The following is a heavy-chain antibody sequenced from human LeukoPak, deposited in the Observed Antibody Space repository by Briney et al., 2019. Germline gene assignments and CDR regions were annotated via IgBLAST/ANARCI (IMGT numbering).Heavy chain of an antibody. CDR1: GYGFTSYW. J-gene: IGHJ4*02. D-gene: IGHD2-15*01. V-gene: IGHV5-10-1*01. Sequence: GESLRISCKGSGYGFTSYWISWVRQMPGKGLEWMGRIDPSDSYTNYSPSFQGHVTISADKSISAAYLQWSSLKASDTAMYYCARQPVVAATGQDYWGQGTLVTVSS. CDR3: ARQPVVAATGQDY. CDR2: IDPSDSYT.